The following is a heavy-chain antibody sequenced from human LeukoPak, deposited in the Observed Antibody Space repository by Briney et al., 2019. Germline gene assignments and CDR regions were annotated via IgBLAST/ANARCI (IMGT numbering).Heavy chain of an antibody. V-gene: IGHV1-18*04. J-gene: IGHJ4*02. CDR3: ARPNGDYVGDYFDY. CDR1: GYTFTSYG. Sequence: ASVKVSCKASGYTFTSYGITWVRQAPGQGLEWMGWISAYNGNTNYAQKLQGRVTMTTDTSTSTAYMGLRSLRSDDTAVYYCARPNGDYVGDYFDYWGQGTLVTVSS. CDR2: ISAYNGNT. D-gene: IGHD4-17*01.